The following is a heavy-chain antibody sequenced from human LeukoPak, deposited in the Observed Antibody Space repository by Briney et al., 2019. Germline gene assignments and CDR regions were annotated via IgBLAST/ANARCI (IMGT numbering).Heavy chain of an antibody. J-gene: IGHJ4*02. CDR3: AHQATVSPYGDYDGGAFDY. V-gene: IGHV2-5*02. Sequence: SGPTRVNPRQTLTLTCTFSGFSLSSSGVGVGWIREPPGKALEWLGLLYCDDDERYSPSLKSRLTIPKDTSNNQVVLTMTNMDPVDTATYYCAHQATVSPYGDYDGGAFDYWGQGTLVTVSS. CDR1: GFSLSSSGVG. D-gene: IGHD4-17*01. CDR2: LYCDDDE.